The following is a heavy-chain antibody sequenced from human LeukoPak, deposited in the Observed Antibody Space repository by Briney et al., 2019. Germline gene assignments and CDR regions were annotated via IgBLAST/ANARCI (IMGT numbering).Heavy chain of an antibody. CDR2: GGSGGST. CDR3: AKMRGQYYHSYYMDA. CDR1: GFIFSSYA. V-gene: IGHV3-23*01. J-gene: IGHJ6*03. Sequence: GGSMRLSCAASGFIFSSYAMSWVRQAPGKGLEWVSYGGSGGSTYYADSVKGRFTVSRDNSKSTLYLQMNSLTAEDTAVYYCAKMRGQYYHSYYMDAWGKGTTVTVSS.